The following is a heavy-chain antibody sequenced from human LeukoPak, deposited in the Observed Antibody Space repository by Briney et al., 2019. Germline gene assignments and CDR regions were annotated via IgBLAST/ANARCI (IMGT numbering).Heavy chain of an antibody. CDR2: LSSDGNIE. D-gene: IGHD3-10*01. CDR3: AKDGRIWFGEFIDS. V-gene: IGHV3-30*18. J-gene: IGHJ4*02. Sequence: PGGSLRLSCAASGFTFSTYSMNWVRQAPGKGLEWVAVLSSDGNIEHYADSVKGRFTISRDNSKNTLNLQMNSLRAEDTAIYYCAKDGRIWFGEFIDSWGQGTLVTVSS. CDR1: GFTFSTYS.